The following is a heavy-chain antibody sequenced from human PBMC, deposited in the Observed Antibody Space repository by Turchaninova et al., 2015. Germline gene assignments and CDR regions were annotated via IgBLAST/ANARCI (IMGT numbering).Heavy chain of an antibody. Sequence: EVQLVESGGGLVKPGGSLRLYCAASAFTFSNAWMSWVRQAPGEGLEWVGRSISQTDGGTTNYAAAVKGRFTISRDHSKNTLYLQMNSLETEDTAIYYCVYSSFDYWGQGTLVTVSS. CDR2: SISQTDGGTT. CDR1: AFTFSNAW. J-gene: IGHJ4*02. D-gene: IGHD5-18*01. V-gene: IGHV3-15*01. CDR3: VYSSFDY.